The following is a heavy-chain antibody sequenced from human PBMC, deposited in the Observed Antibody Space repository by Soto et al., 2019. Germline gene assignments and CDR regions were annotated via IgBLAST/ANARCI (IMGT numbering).Heavy chain of an antibody. CDR1: GGSFSGYY. J-gene: IGHJ5*02. CDR3: ARGEDPVERIAARLGWFDP. V-gene: IGHV4-34*01. D-gene: IGHD6-6*01. CDR2: INHSGST. Sequence: SETLSLTCAVYGGSFSGYYWSWIRQPPGKGLEWIGEINHSGSTNYNPSLKSRVTISVDTSKNQFSLKLSSVTAADTAVYYCARGEDPVERIAARLGWFDPWGQETLVTVSS.